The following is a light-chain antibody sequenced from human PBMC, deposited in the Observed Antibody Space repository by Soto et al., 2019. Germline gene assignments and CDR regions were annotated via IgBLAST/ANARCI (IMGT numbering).Light chain of an antibody. CDR1: SSDVGRFNF. CDR2: EVT. J-gene: IGLJ1*01. Sequence: QSVLTQPPSASGSPGQSVTISCTGTSSDVGRFNFVSWYQQHPGKAPRLLIYEVTKRPSGVPDRFSGSKSGNAASLTVSGLQAEDEADYLCSSYTGNRDFYVFGTGTKVTVL. CDR3: SSYTGNRDFYV. V-gene: IGLV2-8*01.